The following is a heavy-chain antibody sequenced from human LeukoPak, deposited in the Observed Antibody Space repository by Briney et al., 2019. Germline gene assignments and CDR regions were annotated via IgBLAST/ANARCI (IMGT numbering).Heavy chain of an antibody. CDR3: AKGSAAGSPPGDY. CDR2: ISWNSGSI. J-gene: IGHJ4*02. D-gene: IGHD6-13*01. Sequence: GGSLRLSCAASGFTFDDYAMHWVWQAPGKGLEWVSGISWNSGSIGYADSVKGRFTISRDNAKNSLYLQMNSLRAEDTALYYCAKGSAAGSPPGDYWGQGTLVTVSS. CDR1: GFTFDDYA. V-gene: IGHV3-9*01.